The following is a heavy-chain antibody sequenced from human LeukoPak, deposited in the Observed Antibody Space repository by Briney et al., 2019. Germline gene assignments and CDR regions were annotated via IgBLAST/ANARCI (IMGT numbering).Heavy chain of an antibody. J-gene: IGHJ3*02. CDR3: AKVSTYGDDYHDAFDI. D-gene: IGHD4-17*01. Sequence: SGGSLRLPCAASGFTFRNYAMSWVRQAPGKGLEWVSAVSGSGGTTYYADSVRGRFTISRDNSKNTLYLQMNSLRAEDTGVYYCAKVSTYGDDYHDAFDIWGQGTMVTVS. CDR2: VSGSGGTT. CDR1: GFTFRNYA. V-gene: IGHV3-23*01.